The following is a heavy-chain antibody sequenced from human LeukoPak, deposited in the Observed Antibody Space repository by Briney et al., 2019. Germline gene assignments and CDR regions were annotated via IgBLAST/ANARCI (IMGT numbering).Heavy chain of an antibody. D-gene: IGHD3-3*01. CDR2: IYHSGST. CDR1: GGSISSGGYS. CDR3: ARHYYDFWSGSYYYYGMDV. J-gene: IGHJ6*02. Sequence: PSETLSLTCAVSGGSISSGGYSWSWIRQPPGKGLEWIGYIYHSGSTNYNPSLKSRVTISVDTSKNQFSLKLSSVTAADTAVYYCARHYYDFWSGSYYYYGMDVWGQGTTVTVSS. V-gene: IGHV4-30-2*02.